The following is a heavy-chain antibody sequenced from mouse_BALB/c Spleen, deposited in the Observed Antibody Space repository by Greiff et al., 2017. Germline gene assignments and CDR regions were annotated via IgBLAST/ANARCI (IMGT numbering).Heavy chain of an antibody. J-gene: IGHJ3*01. CDR3: ARGYYGRRFAY. V-gene: IGHV3-2*02. D-gene: IGHD2-1*01. Sequence: EVQLQESGPGLVKPSQSLSLTCTVTGYSITSYYAWNWIRQFPGNKLEWMGYISYSGSTSYNPSLKSRISITRDTSKNQFFLQLNSVTTEDTATYYCARGYYGRRFAYWGQGTLVTVSA. CDR1: GYSITSYYA. CDR2: ISYSGST.